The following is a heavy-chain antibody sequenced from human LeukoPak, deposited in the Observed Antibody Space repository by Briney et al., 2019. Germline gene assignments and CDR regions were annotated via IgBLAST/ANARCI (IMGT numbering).Heavy chain of an antibody. J-gene: IGHJ3*01. D-gene: IGHD5-24*01. CDR1: GFNFRDAA. CDR2: ISFSGDNS. V-gene: IGHV3-23*01. CDR3: AKDIQLST. Sequence: PGGSLRLSCAASGFNFRDAAMTWVRQAPGKGLEWVSLISFSGDNSYYADSVKCRFTISRDNSKNTLSLQMNSLRVEDTAIYYCAKDIQLSTWGLGTMVTVSS.